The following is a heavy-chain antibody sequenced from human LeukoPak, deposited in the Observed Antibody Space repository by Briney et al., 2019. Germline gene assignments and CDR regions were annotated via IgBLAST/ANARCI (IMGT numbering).Heavy chain of an antibody. J-gene: IGHJ6*04. CDR2: ISSSGSTI. Sequence: PGGSLRLSCAASGFTFSSYSMNWVRQAPGKGLEWLSYISSSGSTIKYADSVKGRFTISRGNAKNSLYLQMNSLRAEDTAVYYCASTYYYGSGSLDVWGKGTTVTVSS. CDR3: ASTYYYGSGSLDV. CDR1: GFTFSSYS. V-gene: IGHV3-48*04. D-gene: IGHD3-10*01.